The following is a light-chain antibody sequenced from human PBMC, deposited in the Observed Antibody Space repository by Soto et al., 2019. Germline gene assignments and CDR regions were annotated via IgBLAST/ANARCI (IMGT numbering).Light chain of an antibody. Sequence: QSVLTQPASVSGSPGQSIAISCPGTSSDVGSYNYVSWYQHHPGKAPKVMIYDVSSRPSGVSNRFSGSKSGNTASLTISELQAEXEADYYCISYTTISTYVFGTGTKVTVL. CDR1: SSDVGSYNY. V-gene: IGLV2-14*03. CDR2: DVS. J-gene: IGLJ1*01. CDR3: ISYTTISTYV.